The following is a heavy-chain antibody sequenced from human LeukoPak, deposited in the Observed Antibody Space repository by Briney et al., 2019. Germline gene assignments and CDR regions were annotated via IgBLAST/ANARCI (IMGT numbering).Heavy chain of an antibody. CDR2: IGLRSGST. D-gene: IGHD4-23*01. J-gene: IGHJ4*02. CDR3: AKVIRPATVVTPVAN. CDR1: GFTFTNYA. V-gene: IGHV3-23*01. Sequence: GGSLRLSCAASGFTFTNYAMTWVRQAPGKGLEWVSAIGLRSGSTYYADSVKGRFTISRDNSKNTVYPQMNSLGADDTAVYYCAKVIRPATVVTPVANWGQGTLVTVSS.